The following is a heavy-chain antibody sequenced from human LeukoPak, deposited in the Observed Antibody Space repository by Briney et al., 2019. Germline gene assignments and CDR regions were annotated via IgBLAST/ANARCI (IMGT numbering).Heavy chain of an antibody. CDR1: RFTFSNYW. J-gene: IGHJ4*02. CDR3: ARRAAALGAFDY. D-gene: IGHD6-13*01. CDR2: INSDGSSI. Sequence: GSLRLSCAASRFTFSNYWMHWVRQAPGKGLVWVSRINSDGSSISYADSVKGRFTISRDNAKNTLYLLMNSLRAEDTAVYYCARRAAALGAFDYWGQGTLVTVSS. V-gene: IGHV3-74*01.